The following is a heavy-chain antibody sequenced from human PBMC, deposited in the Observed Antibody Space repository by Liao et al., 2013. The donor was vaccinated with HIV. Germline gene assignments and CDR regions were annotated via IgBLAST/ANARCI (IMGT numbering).Heavy chain of an antibody. CDR1: GASIGSDDYS. J-gene: IGHJ4*02. V-gene: IGHV4-30-2*01. CDR3: ARVGAIVGLRHIDY. CDR2: IYGSGTT. Sequence: QLQLQQSGPGLVKPSQTLSLTCGVSGASIGSDDYSWSWIRQAPGKGLEWIGYIYGSGTTHYQLSLRARVTMSVDRSKNVFSLRVTSVSAADRATYYCARVGAIVGLRHIDYWGQGNSGDRLL. D-gene: IGHD3-3*01.